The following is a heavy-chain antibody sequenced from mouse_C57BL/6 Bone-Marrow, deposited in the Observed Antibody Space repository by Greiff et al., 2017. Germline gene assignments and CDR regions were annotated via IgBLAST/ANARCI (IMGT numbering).Heavy chain of an antibody. Sequence: QLQQPGAELVKPGASVKLSCKASGYTFTSYWMHWVKQRPGQGLEWIGMIHPNSGSTNYNEKFKSKATLTVDKSSSTAYMQLSSLTSEDSAVYYCARADVYYSKGAWFAYWGQGTLVTVSA. V-gene: IGHV1-64*01. CDR3: ARADVYYSKGAWFAY. CDR2: IHPNSGST. J-gene: IGHJ3*01. CDR1: GYTFTSYW. D-gene: IGHD2-5*01.